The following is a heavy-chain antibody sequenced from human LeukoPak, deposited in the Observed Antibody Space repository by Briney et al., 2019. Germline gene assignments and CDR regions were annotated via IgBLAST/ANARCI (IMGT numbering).Heavy chain of an antibody. D-gene: IGHD6-6*01. CDR1: GGSFSGYY. V-gene: IGHV4-34*01. Sequence: SETLSLTCAVYGGSFSGYYWSWIRQPPGKGLEWIGEINHSESTNYNPSLKSRVTISVDTSKNQFSLKLSSVTAADTAVYYCARRPVRSSKGAFDIWGQGTMVTVSS. CDR3: ARRPVRSSKGAFDI. CDR2: INHSEST. J-gene: IGHJ3*02.